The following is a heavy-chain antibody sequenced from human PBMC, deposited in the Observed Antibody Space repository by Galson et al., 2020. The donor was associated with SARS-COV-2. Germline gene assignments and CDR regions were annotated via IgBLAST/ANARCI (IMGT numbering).Heavy chain of an antibody. V-gene: IGHV3-74*01. CDR3: AGDYHTSGYYYSVQQ. J-gene: IGHJ1*01. Sequence: TGGSLRLSCAASGFTFSSYWIHWVRQPPGKGLVWVSRINDDGSNTIYADSVKGRFTISRVNAKNTLYLQMNSLRAADTAVYYCAGDYHTSGYYYSVQQWGQGTLVTVSS. CDR2: INDDGSNT. D-gene: IGHD3-22*01. CDR1: GFTFSSYW.